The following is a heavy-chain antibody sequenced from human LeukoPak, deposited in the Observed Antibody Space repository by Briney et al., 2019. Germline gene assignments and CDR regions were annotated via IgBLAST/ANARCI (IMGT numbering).Heavy chain of an antibody. D-gene: IGHD3-3*01. CDR2: ISGNGVST. CDR3: AKSFWSGYHIRALFDY. V-gene: IGHV3-23*01. CDR1: GFTFSSYA. Sequence: GGFLRLSCAASGFTFSSYAMSWVRQAPGKGLEWVSAISGNGVSTYYADSLNIRFTISRDNSKNTLYLQMNSLRAEDTAVYYCAKSFWSGYHIRALFDYWGQGTLVTVSS. J-gene: IGHJ4*02.